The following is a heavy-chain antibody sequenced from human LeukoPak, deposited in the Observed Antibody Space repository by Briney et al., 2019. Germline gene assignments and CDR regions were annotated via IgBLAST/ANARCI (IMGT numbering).Heavy chain of an antibody. CDR3: VRGGYCSSTICYWYNAFDM. D-gene: IGHD2-2*01. J-gene: IGHJ3*02. V-gene: IGHV3-48*03. CDR2: ISSSGSAI. Sequence: PGGSLRLSCAASGFTFSSYEMSWVRQAPGKGLEGVSYISSSGSAIYYADSVKGRFTISRDDAKNSLYLQMNSLRAEDMAVYYCVRGGYCSSTICYWYNAFDMWGQGTMVTVSS. CDR1: GFTFSSYE.